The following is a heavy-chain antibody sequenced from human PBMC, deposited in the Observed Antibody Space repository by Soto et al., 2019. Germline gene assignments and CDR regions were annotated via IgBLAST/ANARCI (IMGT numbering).Heavy chain of an antibody. J-gene: IGHJ6*02. Sequence: QVQLVQSGAEVKKPGSSVKVSCKASGGTFSSYAISWVRQAPGQGLEWMGGIIPIFGTANYAQKFQGRVTITADESTSTTYMDLISMGSEDTAVYYCASTLLAGYCISTSGRNYGMDVWGQGTTVTVSS. D-gene: IGHD2-2*03. CDR3: ASTLLAGYCISTSGRNYGMDV. CDR2: IIPIFGTA. CDR1: GGTFSSYA. V-gene: IGHV1-69*12.